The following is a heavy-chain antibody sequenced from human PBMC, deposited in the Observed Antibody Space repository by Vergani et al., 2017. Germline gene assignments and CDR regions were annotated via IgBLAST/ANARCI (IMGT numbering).Heavy chain of an antibody. D-gene: IGHD3-10*01. CDR1: GFTFSSYA. V-gene: IGHV3-23*01. J-gene: IGHJ4*02. CDR2: ISGSGGST. Sequence: EVQLLESGGGLVQPGGSLRLSCAASGFTFSSYAMSWVRQTPGKGLEWVSAISGSGGSTYYADSVKGRFTISRDNSKNTLYLQMNSLRAEDTAVYYCAKYRKLLWFGELSDYWGQGTLVTVSS. CDR3: AKYRKLLWFGELSDY.